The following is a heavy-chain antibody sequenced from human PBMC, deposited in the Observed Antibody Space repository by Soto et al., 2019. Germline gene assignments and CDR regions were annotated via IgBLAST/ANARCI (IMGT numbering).Heavy chain of an antibody. CDR3: ARGYGIVGLTTDLDY. J-gene: IGHJ4*02. D-gene: IGHD1-26*01. CDR2: ISAYNANT. CDR1: GYPFNSYG. Sequence: SVKLSCKASGYPFNSYGINRVRQAPGLGREWLGWISAYNANTKFAQKFQGRVTMTTDTSTTPPTMKPRSLRSDDTAVYYCARGYGIVGLTTDLDYWGE. V-gene: IGHV1-18*04.